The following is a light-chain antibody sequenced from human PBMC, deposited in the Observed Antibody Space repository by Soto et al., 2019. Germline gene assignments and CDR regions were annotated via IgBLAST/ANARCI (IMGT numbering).Light chain of an antibody. CDR1: SSDVGGYNY. CDR2: DVS. J-gene: IGLJ2*01. Sequence: QSALTQPRSVSGSPGQSVTISCTGTSSDVGGYNYVSWYQQHPGKAPKLMIYDVSKRPSGVPDRFSGSKSCNTASLTISGLQADDEADYYCCSYAGSYTLVFGGGTKLTVL. V-gene: IGLV2-11*01. CDR3: CSYAGSYTLV.